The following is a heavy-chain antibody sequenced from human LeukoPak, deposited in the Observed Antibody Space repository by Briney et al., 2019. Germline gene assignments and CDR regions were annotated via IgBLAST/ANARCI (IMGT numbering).Heavy chain of an antibody. CDR3: VRDQSYCRGGSSYYYFDH. CDR1: GFTFRSYA. D-gene: IGHD2-15*01. Sequence: PGGSLRLSCSPSGFTFRSYAMLWVRQAPGKGLAYVSAISSNGGSTYYADSVKGRFTISRDNSKNTLYLQMSSLRGEDTAVYYCVRDQSYCRGGSSYYYFDHWGQGTLVTVSS. CDR2: ISSNGGST. J-gene: IGHJ4*02. V-gene: IGHV3-64D*09.